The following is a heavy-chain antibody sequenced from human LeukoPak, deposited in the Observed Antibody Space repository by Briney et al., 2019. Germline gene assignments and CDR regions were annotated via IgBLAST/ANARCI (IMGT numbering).Heavy chain of an antibody. Sequence: SETLSLTCAVYGGSFSVYYWSWIRQPPGKGLEWIGEINHSGSTNYNPSLKSRVTISVDTSKSQFSLKLRSVTAADTAVHYCARERNSYGYFDYWGQGTLVTVSS. D-gene: IGHD5-18*01. V-gene: IGHV4-34*01. CDR3: ARERNSYGYFDY. J-gene: IGHJ4*02. CDR1: GGSFSVYY. CDR2: INHSGST.